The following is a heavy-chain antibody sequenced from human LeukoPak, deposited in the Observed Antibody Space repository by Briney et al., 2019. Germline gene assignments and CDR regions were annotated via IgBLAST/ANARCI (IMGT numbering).Heavy chain of an antibody. CDR1: GGSISSISYY. Sequence: SETLSLTCTVSGGSISSISYYWGWIRQPPGKGLEWIGSIYYSGSTYYNPSLKSRVTISVDTCKNQFSLKLSSVTAADTAVYYCARVGYCSSTSCPEESLDAFDIWGQGTMVTVSS. J-gene: IGHJ3*02. CDR3: ARVGYCSSTSCPEESLDAFDI. V-gene: IGHV4-39*07. CDR2: IYYSGST. D-gene: IGHD2-2*01.